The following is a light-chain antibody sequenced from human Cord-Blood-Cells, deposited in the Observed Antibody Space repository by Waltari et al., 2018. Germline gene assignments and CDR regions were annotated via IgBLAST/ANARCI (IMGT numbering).Light chain of an antibody. Sequence: QSGLTQPPSASGPPRPGVTIPSSCSSPHTGSSYLYWYQQLPGTAPKLLSYRNNQRPSGVPDRFSGSKSGTSASLAISGLRSEDEADYYCAAWDDSLWVFGGGTKLTVL. V-gene: IGLV1-47*01. J-gene: IGLJ3*02. CDR1: SPHTGSSY. CDR3: AAWDDSLWV. CDR2: RNN.